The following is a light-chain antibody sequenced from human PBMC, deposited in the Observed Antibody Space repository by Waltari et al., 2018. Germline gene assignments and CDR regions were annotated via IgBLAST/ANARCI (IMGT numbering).Light chain of an antibody. CDR1: VLTKRL. V-gene: IGLV3-25*03. CDR3: QSADGTGWV. CDR2: KDN. J-gene: IGLJ3*02. Sequence: YGLTPPPSISLSPGQTARITCTGDVLTKRLGYWYQQKTAQAPQLLIYKDNKRPSGIPERFSGSNSGAMVTLTITEVQADDEADYYCQSADGTGWVFGGGTRLTVL.